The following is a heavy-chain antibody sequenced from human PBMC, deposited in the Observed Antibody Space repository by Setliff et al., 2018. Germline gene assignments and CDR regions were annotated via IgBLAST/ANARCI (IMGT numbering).Heavy chain of an antibody. Sequence: ASVKVSCKASGYTFTSYAVNWVRQAPGQGLEWMGWINTNTGNPTYARGFTGRFVFSLETSVSTAYLKSSSLKAEDTAVYYCPRTAVIAAAGTPLYYFDYWGQGTLVTVSS. D-gene: IGHD6-13*01. CDR3: PRTAVIAAAGTPLYYFDY. J-gene: IGHJ4*02. V-gene: IGHV7-4-1*02. CDR2: INTNTGNP. CDR1: GYTFTSYA.